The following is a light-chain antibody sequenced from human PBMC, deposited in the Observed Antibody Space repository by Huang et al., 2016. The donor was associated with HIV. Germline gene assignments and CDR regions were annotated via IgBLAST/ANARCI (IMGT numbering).Light chain of an antibody. CDR3: QQYGNSPYT. CDR2: GAS. V-gene: IGKV3-20*01. Sequence: EVVLTQSPGTLSFSPGEGATLSCRASHSVSSNYLAWYQQSRGQAPRLLLYGASSRATGIPDRFSGSGSGTDFTLTISRLEPEDFAVYYCQQYGNSPYTFGQGTKLEIK. J-gene: IGKJ2*01. CDR1: HSVSSNY.